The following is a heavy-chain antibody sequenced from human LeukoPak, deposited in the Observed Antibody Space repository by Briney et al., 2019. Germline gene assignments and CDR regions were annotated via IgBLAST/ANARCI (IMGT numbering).Heavy chain of an antibody. D-gene: IGHD3-3*01. CDR2: INPNSGGT. CDR1: GYTFTGFY. J-gene: IGHJ5*02. V-gene: IGHV1-2*02. Sequence: ASVKVSCKASGYTFTGFYIHWVRQAPGQGLEWMGWINPNSGGTNYAQKFQGRVTMTRDTSISTAYMELSRLRSDDTAVYYCARVSYYDFWSGNSSNWFDPWGQGTLVTVSS. CDR3: ARVSYYDFWSGNSSNWFDP.